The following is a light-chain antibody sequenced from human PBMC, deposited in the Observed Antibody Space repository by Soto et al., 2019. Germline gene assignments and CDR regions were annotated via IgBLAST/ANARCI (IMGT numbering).Light chain of an antibody. CDR2: EVS. J-gene: IGLJ1*01. CDR3: SSYTSSSTYV. CDR1: SSDVGGYHF. Sequence: QSALTQPPSASGSPGQSVTISCTGTSSDVGGYHFVSWYQQHPGKAPKILIYEVSKRASGVSNRFSGSKSGNTASLTISGLQAEDEADYYCSSYTSSSTYVFGTGTKLTVL. V-gene: IGLV2-14*01.